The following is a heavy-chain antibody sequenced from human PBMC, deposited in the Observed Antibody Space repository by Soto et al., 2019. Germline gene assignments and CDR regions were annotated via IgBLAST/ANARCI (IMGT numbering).Heavy chain of an antibody. D-gene: IGHD6-19*01. CDR1: GFTFSSYA. J-gene: IGHJ5*02. CDR2: ISGSGGST. V-gene: IGHV3-23*01. CDR3: AKERLEYSSGWYNWFDP. Sequence: GGSLRLSCAASGFTFSSYAMSWVRQAPGKGLEWVSAISGSGGSTYYADSVKGRFTISRDNSKNTLYLQMNSLRAEDTAVYYCAKERLEYSSGWYNWFDPWGQGTLVTVSS.